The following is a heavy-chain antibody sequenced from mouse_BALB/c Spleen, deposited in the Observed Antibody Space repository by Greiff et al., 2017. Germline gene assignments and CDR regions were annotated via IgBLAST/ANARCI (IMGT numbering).Heavy chain of an antibody. J-gene: IGHJ4*01. CDR1: GFAFSSYW. Sequence: EVKLLESGGGLVQPGGSLKLSCAASGFAFSSYWMSWVRQAPGKGLEWIGEINPDSSTIYYTPSLKDKFIISRDNANNTLYLQMSKVRSEDTALYYCARPTDLLWYSMDYWGQGTSVTVSS. D-gene: IGHD2-10*01. CDR3: ARPTDLLWYSMDY. V-gene: IGHV4-1*02. CDR2: INPDSSTI.